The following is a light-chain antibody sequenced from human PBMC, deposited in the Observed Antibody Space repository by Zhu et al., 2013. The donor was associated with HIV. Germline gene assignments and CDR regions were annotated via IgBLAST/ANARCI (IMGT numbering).Light chain of an antibody. V-gene: IGKV3-11*01. CDR1: QSITTY. CDR3: QQRTNWPPTWT. J-gene: IGKJ1*01. Sequence: ILMTQSPATLSLSPGNRATLSCRASQSITTYLAWYQQKPGQAPRLLIYDASNRATDIPDRFSGSGSGTDFTLTISSLEPEDFAVYYCQQRTNWPPTWTFGQGTKV. CDR2: DAS.